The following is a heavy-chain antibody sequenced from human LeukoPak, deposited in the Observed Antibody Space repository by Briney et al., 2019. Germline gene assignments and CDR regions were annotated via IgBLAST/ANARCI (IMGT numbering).Heavy chain of an antibody. CDR1: GFTFRSYW. CDR3: ARDRGSYCSGGSCHFFDY. Sequence: EGSLRLSCATSGFTFRSYWMSWVRQAPGKGLEWVANIKQDGSEKYYVDSVKGRFTISRDNAKNSLYLQMNSLRAEDTAVYYCARDRGSYCSGGSCHFFDYWGQGTLVTVSS. CDR2: IKQDGSEK. V-gene: IGHV3-7*01. D-gene: IGHD2-15*01. J-gene: IGHJ4*02.